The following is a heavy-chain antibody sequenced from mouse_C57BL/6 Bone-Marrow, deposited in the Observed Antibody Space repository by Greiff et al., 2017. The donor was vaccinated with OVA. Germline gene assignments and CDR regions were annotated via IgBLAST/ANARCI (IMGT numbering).Heavy chain of an antibody. Sequence: EVKLMESGGGLVKPGGSLKLSCAASGFPFSDYGMHWVRQAPEKGLEWVAYISSGSSTIYYADTVKGRFTISRDNAKNTLFLQMTSLRSEDTAMYYCARGDYDDYWGQGTTLTVSS. CDR3: ARGDYDDY. J-gene: IGHJ2*01. V-gene: IGHV5-17*01. CDR1: GFPFSDYG. CDR2: ISSGSSTI.